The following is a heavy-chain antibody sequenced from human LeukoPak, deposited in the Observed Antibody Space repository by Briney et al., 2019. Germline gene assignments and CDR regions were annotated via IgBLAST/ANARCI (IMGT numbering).Heavy chain of an antibody. CDR2: ISWNSGSI. Sequence: GRSLRLSCAASGFTFDDYAMHWVRQAPGKGLEWVSGISWNSGSIGYAGSVKGRFTISRDNAKNSLYLQMNSLRAEDTALYYCAKVGSEYYYDSSGPYGMDVGGQGTTVTVSS. D-gene: IGHD3-22*01. CDR1: GFTFDDYA. V-gene: IGHV3-9*01. CDR3: AKVGSEYYYDSSGPYGMDV. J-gene: IGHJ6*02.